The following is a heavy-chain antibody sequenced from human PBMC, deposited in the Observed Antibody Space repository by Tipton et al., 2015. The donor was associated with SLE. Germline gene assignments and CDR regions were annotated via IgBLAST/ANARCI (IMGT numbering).Heavy chain of an antibody. CDR2: ITSSSSIT. CDR1: GFTFSSYS. V-gene: IGHV3-48*01. J-gene: IGHJ4*02. CDR3: AGGLGNFDY. D-gene: IGHD3/OR15-3a*01. Sequence: SLRLSCAASGFTFSSYSMNWVRQAPGKGLEWVSYITSSSSITDYADSVKGRFTISRHNSKNTLYLQMNSLRAEDTAVYYCAGGLGNFDYWGQGTLVTVSS.